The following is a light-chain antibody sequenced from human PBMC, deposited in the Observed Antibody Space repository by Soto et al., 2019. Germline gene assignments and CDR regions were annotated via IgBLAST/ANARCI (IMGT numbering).Light chain of an antibody. Sequence: QSVLTQPPSASGTPGQRVAISCSGSSSNIGRNTVNWYQQLPGTTPKLLIYSNDQRPSGVPDRFSGSKSGTSASLAISGIHSADEADYYCAAWDESLVGHVVFGGGTKLTVL. CDR3: AAWDESLVGHVV. J-gene: IGLJ2*01. V-gene: IGLV1-44*01. CDR2: SND. CDR1: SSNIGRNT.